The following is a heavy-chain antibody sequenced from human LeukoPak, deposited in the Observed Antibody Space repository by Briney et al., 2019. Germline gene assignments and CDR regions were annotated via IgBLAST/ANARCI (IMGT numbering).Heavy chain of an antibody. V-gene: IGHV3-20*04. Sequence: GGSLRLSCAASGFTFDDYGMSWVRQAPGKGLEWVSGINWNGGSTGYADSVKGRFTISRDNAKNSLYLQMNSLRAEDTALYYCARVKGYCTNGVCWAAFDIWGQGTMVTVS. CDR2: INWNGGST. J-gene: IGHJ3*02. D-gene: IGHD2-8*01. CDR3: ARVKGYCTNGVCWAAFDI. CDR1: GFTFDDYG.